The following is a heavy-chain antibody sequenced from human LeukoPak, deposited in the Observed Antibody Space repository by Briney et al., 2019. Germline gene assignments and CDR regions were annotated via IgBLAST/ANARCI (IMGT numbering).Heavy chain of an antibody. Sequence: GGSLRLSCAASGFTFSKYWMLWVRQAPGKGLESVSRINTDGTVTTYADSVKGRFAVSRDSADNTMFLQMNSVRDEDTAVYYCATKQWLAPPPDSWGQGTPVTVSS. D-gene: IGHD6-19*01. CDR2: INTDGTVT. CDR3: ATKQWLAPPPDS. V-gene: IGHV3-74*01. J-gene: IGHJ4*02. CDR1: GFTFSKYW.